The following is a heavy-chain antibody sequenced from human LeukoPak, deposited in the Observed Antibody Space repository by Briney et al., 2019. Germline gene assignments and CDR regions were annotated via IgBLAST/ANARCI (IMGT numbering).Heavy chain of an antibody. CDR2: ISSSSSYI. CDR1: GFTFSSYG. CDR3: ARDRTYGGNSGLQ. J-gene: IGHJ4*02. D-gene: IGHD4-23*01. Sequence: PGGSLRLSCAASGFTFSSYGMHWVRQAPGKGLEWVSSISSSSSYIYYADSVKGRFTISRDNAKNSLYLQMNSLRAEDTAVYYCARDRTYGGNSGLQWGQGTLVTVSS. V-gene: IGHV3-21*01.